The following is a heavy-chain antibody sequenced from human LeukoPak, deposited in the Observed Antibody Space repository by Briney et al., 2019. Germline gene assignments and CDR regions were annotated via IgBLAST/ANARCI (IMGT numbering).Heavy chain of an antibody. CDR2: ISSSSSYI. CDR3: ARDPTSVYIGLAY. D-gene: IGHD5/OR15-5a*01. CDR1: GFTFSSYS. V-gene: IGHV3-21*01. J-gene: IGHJ4*02. Sequence: RGRCLTLSCAASGFTFSSYSMNSVRQAPGEGLEWVSSISSSSSYIYYTDSVTGRLTISRDNAKNSLYLQMSSLRAEDTAVYYCARDPTSVYIGLAYWGQGTLVTVSS.